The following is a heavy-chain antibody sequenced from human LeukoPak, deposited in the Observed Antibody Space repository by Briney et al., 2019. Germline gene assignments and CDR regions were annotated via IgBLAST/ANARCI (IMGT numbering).Heavy chain of an antibody. D-gene: IGHD3-22*01. CDR2: IYYSGST. V-gene: IGHV4-39*01. CDR3: ASHPSYYYDSSGYFLQDY. Sequence: SETLSLTCTVSGGSISSSSYYWGWIRQPPGKGLEWIGRIYYSGSTYYNPSLKSRVTISVDTSKNQFSLKLSSVTAADTAVYYCASHPSYYYDSSGYFLQDYWGQGTLVTVSS. J-gene: IGHJ4*02. CDR1: GGSISSSSYY.